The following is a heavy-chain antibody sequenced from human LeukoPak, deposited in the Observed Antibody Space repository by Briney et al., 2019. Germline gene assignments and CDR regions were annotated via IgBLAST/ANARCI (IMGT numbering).Heavy chain of an antibody. D-gene: IGHD3-22*01. J-gene: IGHJ4*02. V-gene: IGHV4-30-4*01. CDR1: GGSISSGDYY. CDR2: IYYTGST. Sequence: SETLSLTCTVSGGSISSGDYYWSWIRQSPGKGLEFIGYIYYTGSTYYNPSLKSRVTISVDTSKNQFSLRLSSVTAADTAVYYCASDYRPYYYDNSGNYLDYWGQGTLVTVSS. CDR3: ASDYRPYYYDNSGNYLDY.